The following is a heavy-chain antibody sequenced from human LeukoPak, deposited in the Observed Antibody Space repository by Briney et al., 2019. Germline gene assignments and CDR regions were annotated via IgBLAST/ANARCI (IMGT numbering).Heavy chain of an antibody. CDR1: GGSIRSYY. CDR2: IYYSGST. Sequence: SETLSLTCTVSGGSIRSYYWSWIRQPPGKGLEWIGYIYYSGSTNYNPSLKSRVTISVDTSKNQFSLKLSSVTAADTAVYYCASLVVNNYFDYWGQGTLVTVSS. CDR3: ASLVVNNYFDY. D-gene: IGHD3-22*01. V-gene: IGHV4-59*01. J-gene: IGHJ4*02.